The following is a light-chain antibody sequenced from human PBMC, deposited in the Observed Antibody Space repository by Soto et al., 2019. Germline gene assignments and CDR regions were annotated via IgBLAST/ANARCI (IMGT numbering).Light chain of an antibody. CDR1: QSVLYSSNNKNY. V-gene: IGKV4-1*01. Sequence: DIVMTQSPDSLAVSLGERATINCKSSQSVLYSSNNKNYLAWYQQKPGQPPKLLIYWASTRESGVPDRFSDSGSGTDFSLTISSLQAEDVAVYYCQQYYSNPPGITFGPGTKVDIK. CDR2: WAS. CDR3: QQYYSNPPGIT. J-gene: IGKJ3*01.